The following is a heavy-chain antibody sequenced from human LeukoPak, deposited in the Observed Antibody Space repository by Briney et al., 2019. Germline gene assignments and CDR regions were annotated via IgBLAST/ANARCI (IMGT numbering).Heavy chain of an antibody. D-gene: IGHD3-22*01. Sequence: PGGSLRLSCAASGFTFSIYGMDWVRQAPGKGLEWVSAISGSGGSTYYADSVKGRFTISRDNSKNTLYLQMNSLRAEDAAVYYCAKKPVDGIVVVPGATYYFDYWGQGTLVTVSS. V-gene: IGHV3-23*01. CDR1: GFTFSIYG. J-gene: IGHJ4*02. CDR3: AKKPVDGIVVVPGATYYFDY. CDR2: ISGSGGST.